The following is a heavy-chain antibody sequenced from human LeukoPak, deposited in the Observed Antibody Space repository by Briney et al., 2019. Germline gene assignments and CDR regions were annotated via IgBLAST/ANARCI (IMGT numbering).Heavy chain of an antibody. CDR3: AGHFDWDYQPRDY. J-gene: IGHJ4*02. V-gene: IGHV3-21*01. Sequence: PGGSLRLSCAASGFTFSSYSMNWVRQAPGKGLEWVSSISSSSSYIYYADSVKGRFTISRDNAKNSLYLQMNSLRAEDTAVYYCAGHFDWDYQPRDYWGQGTLVTVSS. D-gene: IGHD3-9*01. CDR1: GFTFSSYS. CDR2: ISSSSSYI.